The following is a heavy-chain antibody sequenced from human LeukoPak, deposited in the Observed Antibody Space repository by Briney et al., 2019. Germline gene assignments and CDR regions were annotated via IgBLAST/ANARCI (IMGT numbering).Heavy chain of an antibody. CDR3: ARGPAGSSSWTSKPQGGFDY. CDR2: INPNSGGT. D-gene: IGHD6-13*01. CDR1: GYTFTGYY. V-gene: IGHV1-2*02. J-gene: IGHJ4*02. Sequence: ASVKVSCKASGYTFTGYYMRWVRQAPGQGLEWMGWINPNSGGTNYAQKFQGRVTMTRDTSISTAYMELSRLRSDDTAVYYCARGPAGSSSWTSKPQGGFDYWGQGTLVTVSS.